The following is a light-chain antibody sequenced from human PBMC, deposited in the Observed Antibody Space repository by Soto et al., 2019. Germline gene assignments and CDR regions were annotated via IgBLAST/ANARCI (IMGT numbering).Light chain of an antibody. CDR2: GAS. Sequence: EIGLTQSSGTLSLSPGERATLSWWASQSVSSSYLAWYQQKNGQAPRRLIYGASSRATGIPDRFSGSGYGTDFNLTISRLEPEDFAVYYCQQYGSSPVTFGPGTKVDIK. J-gene: IGKJ3*01. CDR3: QQYGSSPVT. CDR1: QSVSSSY. V-gene: IGKV3-20*01.